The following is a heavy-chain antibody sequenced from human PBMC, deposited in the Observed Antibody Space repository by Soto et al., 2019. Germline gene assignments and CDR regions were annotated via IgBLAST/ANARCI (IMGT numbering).Heavy chain of an antibody. CDR1: GGSLSSYY. CDR3: ARYGSGECNRGSCYSPFDY. V-gene: IGHV4-59*01. J-gene: IGHJ4*02. CDR2: VYYSGNT. D-gene: IGHD2-15*01. Sequence: PSETLSLTCTVSGGSLSSYYWTWIRQPPGKGLEWIGYVYYSGNTNYNPSLKSRVTISVDTSKNQFSLKLGSVTAADTAVYFCARYGSGECNRGSCYSPFDYWGQGTLVTVSS.